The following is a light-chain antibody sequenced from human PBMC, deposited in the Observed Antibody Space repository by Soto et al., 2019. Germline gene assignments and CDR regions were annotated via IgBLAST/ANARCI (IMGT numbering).Light chain of an antibody. Sequence: QPVLTQSPSASASLGASVKLTCTLSSGHSTYAIAWHQQQPEKGPRYLMKIDRDGSHSKGDGIPDRFSGSSSGAERYLSISSLQSEDEADYYCQTWGTGIRVFGGRTKLTVL. CDR3: QTWGTGIRV. J-gene: IGLJ3*02. V-gene: IGLV4-69*01. CDR2: IDRDGSH. CDR1: SGHSTYA.